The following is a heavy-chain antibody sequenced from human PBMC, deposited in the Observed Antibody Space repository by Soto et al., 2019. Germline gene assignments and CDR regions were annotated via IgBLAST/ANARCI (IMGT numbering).Heavy chain of an antibody. Sequence: GGSLRLSCAASGFTFSSYGMHWVRQAPGKGLEWVAVIWYDGSNKYYADSVKGRFTISRDNSKNTLYLQMNSLGAEDTAVYYCARVSSSWTYYYYYMDVWGKGTTVTVSS. CDR2: IWYDGSNK. J-gene: IGHJ6*03. V-gene: IGHV3-33*01. CDR3: ARVSSSWTYYYYYMDV. CDR1: GFTFSSYG. D-gene: IGHD6-13*01.